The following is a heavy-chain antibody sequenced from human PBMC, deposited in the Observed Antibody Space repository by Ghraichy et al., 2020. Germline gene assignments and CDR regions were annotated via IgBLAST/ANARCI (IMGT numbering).Heavy chain of an antibody. V-gene: IGHV3-33*01. CDR1: GFTFGAYG. CDR3: ARGDFGNSRDWYFDL. J-gene: IGHJ2*01. CDR2: IWYDGSHK. D-gene: IGHD4-17*01. Sequence: GSLRLSCAASGFTFGAYGMHWVRQAPGKGLEWVAVIWYDGSHKYYVDSVKGRFTISRDNSKNTLYLQMNSLRAEDTAVYYCARGDFGNSRDWYFDLWGRGTLVTVSS.